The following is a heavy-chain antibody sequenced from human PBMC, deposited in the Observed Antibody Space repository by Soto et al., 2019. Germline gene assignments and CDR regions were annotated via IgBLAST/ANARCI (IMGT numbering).Heavy chain of an antibody. V-gene: IGHV3-30-3*01. Sequence: PGGSLRLSCAASGFTFSSYAMHWVRQAPGKGLEWVAVISYDGGNKYYADSVKGRFTISRDNSKNTLYLQMNSLRAEDTAVYYCAGQDTAMMIYYYYGMDVWGQGTTVTVSS. CDR1: GFTFSSYA. CDR3: AGQDTAMMIYYYYGMDV. D-gene: IGHD5-18*01. J-gene: IGHJ6*02. CDR2: ISYDGGNK.